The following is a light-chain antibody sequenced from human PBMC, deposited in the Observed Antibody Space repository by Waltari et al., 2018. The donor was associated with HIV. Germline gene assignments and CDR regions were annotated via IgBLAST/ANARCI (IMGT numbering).Light chain of an antibody. CDR2: SKS. V-gene: IGLV1-44*01. J-gene: IGLJ3*02. CDR3: AAWDDSLNGGWM. CDR1: SSNIGANT. Sequence: QSVLTQPPSASGTPGQRVTISCSGSSSNIGANTVNCYPRLPGTAPTLLIYSKSQRPSGVPARFSGSKSGTSASLAISGLQSDDEADYYCAAWDDSLNGGWMFGGGTKLTVL.